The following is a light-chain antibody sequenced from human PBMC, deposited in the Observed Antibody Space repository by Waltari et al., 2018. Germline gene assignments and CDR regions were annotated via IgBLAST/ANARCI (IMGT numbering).Light chain of an antibody. CDR2: DVS. CDR1: SIDVGSYNR. J-gene: IGLJ1*01. V-gene: IGLV2-14*03. CDR3: NSYTSRYTYV. Sequence: QSALTQPASVSGSPGQSITVPCTGTSIDVGSYNRVSWYQTHPGKAPKVIIYDVSNRPSGVSNRFSGSKSGNTASLTISGLQAEDEGDYYCNSYTSRYTYVFGSGTKVTVL.